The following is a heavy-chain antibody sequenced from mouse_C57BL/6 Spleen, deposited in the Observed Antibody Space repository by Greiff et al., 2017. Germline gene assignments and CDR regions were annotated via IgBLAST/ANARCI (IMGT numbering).Heavy chain of an antibody. CDR3: ARSNGACRYYYAMDY. CDR2: IHPNSGST. CDR1: GYTFTSYW. D-gene: IGHD1-1*02. Sequence: VQLQQPGAELVKPGASVKLSCKASGYTFTSYWMHWVKQRPGQGLEWIGMIHPNSGSTNYNEKFKSKATLTVDKSSSTAYMQLSSLTSEDSAVYDCARSNGACRYYYAMDYWGQGTSVTVSS. J-gene: IGHJ4*01. V-gene: IGHV1-64*01.